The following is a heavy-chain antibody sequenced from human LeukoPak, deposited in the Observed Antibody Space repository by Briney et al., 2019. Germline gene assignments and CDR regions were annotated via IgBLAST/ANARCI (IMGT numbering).Heavy chain of an antibody. V-gene: IGHV3-30*18. CDR1: GFTFSSYG. Sequence: SGGSLRLSCAASGFTFSSYGMHWVRQAPGKGLEWVAVISYDGSNKYYADSVKGRFTISRDNSKNTLYLQMNSLRAEDTAVYYCAKDGSPITMIVVVENYYFDYWGQGTLVTVSS. CDR3: AKDGSPITMIVVVENYYFDY. D-gene: IGHD3-22*01. J-gene: IGHJ4*02. CDR2: ISYDGSNK.